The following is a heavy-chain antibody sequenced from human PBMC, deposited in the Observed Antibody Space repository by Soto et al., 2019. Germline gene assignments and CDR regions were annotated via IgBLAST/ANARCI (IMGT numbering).Heavy chain of an antibody. Sequence: EVQLVESGGGLVQPGGSLRLSCAASGFTVSSNYMSWVRQAPGKGLEWVSVIYSGGSTYYADSVKGRFTISRHNSKNTLYLQMNSLGAEDTAVYYCARQLLKNWFDPWGQGTLVTVSS. CDR3: ARQLLKNWFDP. V-gene: IGHV3-53*04. J-gene: IGHJ5*02. D-gene: IGHD1-1*01. CDR1: GFTVSSNY. CDR2: IYSGGST.